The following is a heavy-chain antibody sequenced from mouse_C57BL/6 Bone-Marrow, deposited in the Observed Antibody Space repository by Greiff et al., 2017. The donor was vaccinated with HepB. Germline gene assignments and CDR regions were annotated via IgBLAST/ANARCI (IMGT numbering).Heavy chain of an antibody. V-gene: IGHV1-15*01. CDR3: ASYGYDGYFDV. Sequence: VQLQESGAELVRPGASVTLSCKASGYTFTDYEMHWVKQTPVHGLEWIGAIDPETGGTAYNQKFKGKAILTVNKSSSTAYMELRSLTSEDSAVYYCASYGYDGYFDVWGTGTTVTVSS. J-gene: IGHJ1*03. D-gene: IGHD2-2*01. CDR2: IDPETGGT. CDR1: GYTFTDYE.